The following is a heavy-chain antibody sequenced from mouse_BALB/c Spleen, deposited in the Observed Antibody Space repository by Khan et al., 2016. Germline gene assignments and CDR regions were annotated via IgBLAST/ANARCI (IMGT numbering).Heavy chain of an antibody. Sequence: VQLQQSGPELMKPGASVKISCKASGYSFTSYYMHWVKQSHGKSLAWIGYIDPFNGGTSYNQKFKGKATLTVDKSSSTAYMHLSSLTSEDSAVYCCASSTQSLYAMDYWGQGTSVTVSS. D-gene: IGHD1-1*01. J-gene: IGHJ4*01. CDR1: GYSFTSYY. CDR2: IDPFNGGT. V-gene: IGHV1S135*01. CDR3: ASSTQSLYAMDY.